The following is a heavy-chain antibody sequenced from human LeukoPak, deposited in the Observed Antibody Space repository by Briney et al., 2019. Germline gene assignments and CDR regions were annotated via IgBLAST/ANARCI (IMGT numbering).Heavy chain of an antibody. CDR1: GGTFSSYA. J-gene: IGHJ6*03. CDR3: ARDGYYDILTGYLVYYYYMDV. CDR2: IIPIFGTA. D-gene: IGHD3-9*01. Sequence: SVKVSCKASGGTFSSYAISWVRQAPGQGLEWMGGIIPIFGTANYAQKFQGRVTITADESTSTAYMELSSLRSEDTAVYYCARDGYYDILTGYLVYYYYMDVWGKGTTVTISS. V-gene: IGHV1-69*13.